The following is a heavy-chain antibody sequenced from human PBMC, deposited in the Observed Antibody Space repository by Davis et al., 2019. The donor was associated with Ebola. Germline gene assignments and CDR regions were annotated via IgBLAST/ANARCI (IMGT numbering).Heavy chain of an antibody. CDR1: GGSISSVSYY. CDR3: ARLDFWSGYNLDY. CDR2: IYYSGST. J-gene: IGHJ4*02. Sequence: SETLSLTCTVSGGSISSVSYYWGWSRQPPGKGLEWIGSIYYSGSTYYNPSLKRRVTISVDTSKNQFSLKLSSVTAADTAVYHCARLDFWSGYNLDYWGQGTLVTVSS. V-gene: IGHV4-39*01. D-gene: IGHD3-3*01.